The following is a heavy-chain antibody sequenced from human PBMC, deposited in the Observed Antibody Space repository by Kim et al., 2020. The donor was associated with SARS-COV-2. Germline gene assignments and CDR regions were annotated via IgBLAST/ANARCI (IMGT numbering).Heavy chain of an antibody. V-gene: IGHV4-39*01. J-gene: IGHJ4*02. D-gene: IGHD6-13*01. Sequence: SETLSLTCTVSGGSISSSSYYWGWIRQPPGKGLEWIGSIYYSGTTYYNPSLKSRVTIPADTSKNQFSLRLSSVTAADTAVYYCARHSYSSSWYTPGGDFDYWGQGTLVTVSS. CDR2: IYYSGTT. CDR1: GGSISSSSYY. CDR3: ARHSYSSSWYTPGGDFDY.